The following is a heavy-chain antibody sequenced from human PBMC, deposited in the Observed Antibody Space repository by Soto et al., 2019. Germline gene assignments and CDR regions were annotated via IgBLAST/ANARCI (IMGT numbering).Heavy chain of an antibody. CDR2: VYYSGST. Sequence: SETLSLTCTVSGASISSYYWGWARQPPGKGLEWIGYVYYSGSTNYNPSLKSRVTISVDTSKKQFSLKLNSVTAADTAVYYCARIGWVDRSYYFDYWGQGNLVTVSS. D-gene: IGHD2-21*01. CDR1: GASISSYY. CDR3: ARIGWVDRSYYFDY. J-gene: IGHJ4*02. V-gene: IGHV4-59*01.